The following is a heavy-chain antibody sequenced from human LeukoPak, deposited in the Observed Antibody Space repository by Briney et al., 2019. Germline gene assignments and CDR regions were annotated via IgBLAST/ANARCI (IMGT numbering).Heavy chain of an antibody. D-gene: IGHD6-13*01. CDR3: ARVRGSSWHFAFDP. V-gene: IGHV4-30-4*08. CDR2: IYYSGST. J-gene: IGHJ5*02. Sequence: SQTLSLTCTVSGGSISSGDYYWSWIRQPPGKGLEWIGYIYYSGSTYYNPSLKSRVTISVETSKNQFYLKLSSVTAADTAVYYCARVRGSSWHFAFDPWGQGTLVTVST. CDR1: GGSISSGDYY.